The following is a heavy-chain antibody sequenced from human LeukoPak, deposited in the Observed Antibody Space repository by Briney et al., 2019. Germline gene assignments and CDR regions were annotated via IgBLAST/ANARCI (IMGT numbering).Heavy chain of an antibody. V-gene: IGHV3-64*04. D-gene: IGHD3-22*01. CDR3: ARGEYYYDGGY. CDR1: GFPFSSYA. J-gene: IGHJ4*02. Sequence: GGSLRLSCSASGFPFSSYAMHWVRQAPGKGLEYVSAISDSGGSTYYADSVKGRFTISRDNAKNTLYLQMNSLRAEETAVYYCARGEYYYDGGYWGQGTLVTVSS. CDR2: ISDSGGST.